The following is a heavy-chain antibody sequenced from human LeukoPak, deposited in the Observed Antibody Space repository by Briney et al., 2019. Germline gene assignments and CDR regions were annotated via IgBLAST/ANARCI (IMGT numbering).Heavy chain of an antibody. V-gene: IGHV4-59*01. Sequence: SETLSPTCTVSGGSISSYYWSWIRQPPGKGLEWIGYIYYSGSTNYNPSLKSRVTISVDTSKNQFSLKLSSVTAADTAVYYCARDPGDYYFDYWGQGTLVTVSS. D-gene: IGHD7-27*01. J-gene: IGHJ4*02. CDR2: IYYSGST. CDR3: ARDPGDYYFDY. CDR1: GGSISSYY.